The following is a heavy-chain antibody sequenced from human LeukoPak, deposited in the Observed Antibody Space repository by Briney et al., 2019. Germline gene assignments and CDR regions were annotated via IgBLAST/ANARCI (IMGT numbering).Heavy chain of an antibody. D-gene: IGHD3-10*01. Sequence: GGSLRLSCAASGFTFSSYGMHWVRQAPGKGLEWVAFIRYDGSNKYYADSVKGRFTISRDNSKNTLYLQMNSLRAEDTAVYYCAKDRALLWFGELYHDYWGQGTLVTVSS. CDR3: AKDRALLWFGELYHDY. CDR1: GFTFSSYG. J-gene: IGHJ4*02. CDR2: IRYDGSNK. V-gene: IGHV3-30*02.